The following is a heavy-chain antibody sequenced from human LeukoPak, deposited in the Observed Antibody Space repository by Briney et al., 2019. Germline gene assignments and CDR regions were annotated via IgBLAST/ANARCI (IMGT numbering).Heavy chain of an antibody. CDR3: AKVAKYYYGSETYYFFEH. Sequence: PGGSLRLSCAASGFTFNNYAMHWVRQAPDQGLEWVAVISYDGTNKYYADSVKGRFTISRDNSKSTLYLQMNSLRVEDTAVYYCAKVAKYYYGSETYYFFEHWGQGTPVTASS. V-gene: IGHV3-30*04. CDR1: GFTFNNYA. D-gene: IGHD3-10*01. J-gene: IGHJ4*02. CDR2: ISYDGTNK.